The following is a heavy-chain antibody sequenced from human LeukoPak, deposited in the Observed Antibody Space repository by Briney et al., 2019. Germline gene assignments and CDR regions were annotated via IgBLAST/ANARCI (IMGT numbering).Heavy chain of an antibody. V-gene: IGHV3-53*01. CDR2: IYSGGST. D-gene: IGHD6-13*01. CDR3: AREIYSSSWYYDY. Sequence: GSLRLSCAASGFTVSSNYMSWVRQAPGKGLEWVSVIYSGGSTYYADSVKGRFTISRDNSKNTLYLQMNSLRAEDTAVYYCAREIYSSSWYYDYWGQGTLVTVSS. J-gene: IGHJ4*02. CDR1: GFTVSSNY.